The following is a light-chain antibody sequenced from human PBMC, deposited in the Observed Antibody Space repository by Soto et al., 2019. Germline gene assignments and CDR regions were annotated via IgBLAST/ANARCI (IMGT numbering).Light chain of an antibody. Sequence: DIQMTQSPSSLSASVGDRVTISCRASQSVGSSLNWYLRRPGKAPNLLIYGASYLQSGVPSKFRGSGYGTYFTLTISSLQPDDFATYYCQQTYTNPYTFGQGTKLDIK. J-gene: IGKJ2*01. CDR1: QSVGSS. CDR2: GAS. V-gene: IGKV1-39*01. CDR3: QQTYTNPYT.